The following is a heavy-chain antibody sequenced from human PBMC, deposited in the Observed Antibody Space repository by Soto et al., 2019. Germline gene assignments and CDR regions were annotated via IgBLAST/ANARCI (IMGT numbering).Heavy chain of an antibody. Sequence: ASVKVSCKASGYTFTSYGISWVRQAPGQGLEWMGWISAYNGNTNYAQKLQGRVTMTTDTSTSTAYMELRSLRSDDTAVYYCASEGGSYSRYYYYGMDVWGQGTTVTVSS. D-gene: IGHD1-26*01. J-gene: IGHJ6*02. CDR3: ASEGGSYSRYYYYGMDV. V-gene: IGHV1-18*04. CDR2: ISAYNGNT. CDR1: GYTFTSYG.